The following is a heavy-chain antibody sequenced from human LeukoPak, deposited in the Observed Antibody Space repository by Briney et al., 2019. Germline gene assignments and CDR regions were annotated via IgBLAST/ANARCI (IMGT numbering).Heavy chain of an antibody. CDR2: INHSGST. CDR3: ARGRPDSRQQLPYYYYMDV. D-gene: IGHD6-13*01. Sequence: SETLSLTCAVYGGSFSGYYWSWIRQPPGKGLEWIGEINHSGSTNYNPSLKSRVTISVDTPKNQFSLKLSSVTAADTAVYYCARGRPDSRQQLPYYYYMDVWGKGTTVTVSS. V-gene: IGHV4-34*01. CDR1: GGSFSGYY. J-gene: IGHJ6*03.